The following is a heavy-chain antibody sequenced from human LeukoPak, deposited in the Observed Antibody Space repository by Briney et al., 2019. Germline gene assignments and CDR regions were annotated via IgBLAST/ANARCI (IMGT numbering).Heavy chain of an antibody. V-gene: IGHV3-21*01. D-gene: IGHD6-19*01. CDR2: ISSSSSYI. CDR1: GFTFSSYS. CDR3: ARDIAVAVRFDY. J-gene: IGHJ4*02. Sequence: PGGSLRLSCAASGFTFSSYSMNWVRQAPGKGLEWVSSISSSSSYIYYADSVKGRFTISRDNAKNSLYLQMNSLRAEDTAVYYCARDIAVAVRFDYWGQGTLVTVSS.